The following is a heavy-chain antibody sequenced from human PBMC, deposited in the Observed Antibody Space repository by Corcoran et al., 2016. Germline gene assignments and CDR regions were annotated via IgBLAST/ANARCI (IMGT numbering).Heavy chain of an antibody. Sequence: EVQLVESGGGLIQPGGSLSLSCAASGFTVSSNYMSWVRQAPGKGLEWVSVIYSGGSTYYADSVKGRFTISRDNSKNTLYLQMNSLRAEDTAVYYCARSITMIRYYYGMDVWGQGTTVTVSS. CDR2: IYSGGST. V-gene: IGHV3-53*01. CDR1: GFTVSSNY. J-gene: IGHJ6*02. CDR3: ARSITMIRYYYGMDV. D-gene: IGHD3-22*01.